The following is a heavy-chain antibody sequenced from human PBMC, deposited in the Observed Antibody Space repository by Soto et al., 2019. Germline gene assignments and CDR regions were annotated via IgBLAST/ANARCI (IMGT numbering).Heavy chain of an antibody. Sequence: EVQLVESGGGLVKPGGSLRLSCAASGFTFSSYSMNWVRQAPGKGLEWVSSISSSSSYIYYADSVKGRFTISRDNAKNSLYLQMNSLRAEDTAVYYCAEGGGYYDSSGYFDYWGQGTLVTVSS. CDR1: GFTFSSYS. CDR2: ISSSSSYI. D-gene: IGHD3-22*01. V-gene: IGHV3-21*01. CDR3: AEGGGYYDSSGYFDY. J-gene: IGHJ4*02.